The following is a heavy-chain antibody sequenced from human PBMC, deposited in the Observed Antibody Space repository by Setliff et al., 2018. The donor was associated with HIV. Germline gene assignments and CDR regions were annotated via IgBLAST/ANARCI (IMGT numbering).Heavy chain of an antibody. CDR1: GGSISSSNYY. Sequence: SETLSLTCTVSGGSISSSNYYWGWIRQPPGKGLEWIGSLYHSGSTYYNPSLKSRVTISVDTSTDQFSLKVSSVTAADTAVYYCARDGDSGTLYDAFDIWGQGTMVTVSS. D-gene: IGHD1-26*01. V-gene: IGHV4-39*07. J-gene: IGHJ3*02. CDR3: ARDGDSGTLYDAFDI. CDR2: LYHSGST.